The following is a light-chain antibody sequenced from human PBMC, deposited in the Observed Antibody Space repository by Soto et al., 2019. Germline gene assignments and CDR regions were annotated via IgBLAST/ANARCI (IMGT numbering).Light chain of an antibody. CDR3: SSYTSSSTLVV. V-gene: IGLV2-14*01. CDR1: SSDVGSYKY. Sequence: QSVLTQPACVSGSPGQSITISCTGTSSDVGSYKYVSWYQQHPGKAPKVMIYDVSNRPSGVSNRFSGSKSGNTASLTISGLQAEDEADYYCSSYTSSSTLVVFGGGTKVTVL. J-gene: IGLJ2*01. CDR2: DVS.